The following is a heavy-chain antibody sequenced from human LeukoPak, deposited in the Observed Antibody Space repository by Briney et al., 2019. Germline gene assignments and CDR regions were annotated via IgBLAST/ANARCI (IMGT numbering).Heavy chain of an antibody. CDR2: IYYSGST. CDR1: GGSISSYY. D-gene: IGHD1-26*01. CDR3: ARGEWELLRSYNWFGP. V-gene: IGHV4-59*08. J-gene: IGHJ5*02. Sequence: PSETLSLTCTVSGGSISSYYWSWIRQPPGKGLEWIGYIYYSGSTNYNPSLKSRVTISVDTSKNQFSLKLSSVTAADTAVYYCARGEWELLRSYNWFGPWGQGTLVTVSS.